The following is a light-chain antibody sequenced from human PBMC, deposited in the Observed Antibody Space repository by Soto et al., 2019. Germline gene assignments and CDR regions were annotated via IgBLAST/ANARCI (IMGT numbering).Light chain of an antibody. CDR3: QQSYSTPHT. Sequence: DIQMTQSPSSLSASVGDRVTITCRASQSISSWLDWYQQKPGKAPKLLIYDASSLQSGVPSRFSGSGSGTEFTLTISSLQPDDFATYYCQQSYSTPHTFGGGTKVDIK. J-gene: IGKJ4*02. CDR1: QSISSW. CDR2: DAS. V-gene: IGKV1-39*01.